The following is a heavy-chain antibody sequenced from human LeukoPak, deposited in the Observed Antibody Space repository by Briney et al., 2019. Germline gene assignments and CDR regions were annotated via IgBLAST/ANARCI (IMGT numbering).Heavy chain of an antibody. Sequence: GGSLRLSCAASGFTFSSYAMHWVRQAPGKGLEWVGVIWNDGSNKYYADSVKGRFTISRDNSKNTLYLQMNSLRAEDTAVYYCARAGGPFDYWGQGTLVTVSS. D-gene: IGHD2-8*02. CDR3: ARAGGPFDY. CDR2: IWNDGSNK. V-gene: IGHV3-30*04. J-gene: IGHJ4*02. CDR1: GFTFSSYA.